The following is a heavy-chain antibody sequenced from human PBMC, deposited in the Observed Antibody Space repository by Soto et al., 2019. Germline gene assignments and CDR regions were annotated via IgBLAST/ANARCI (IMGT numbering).Heavy chain of an antibody. D-gene: IGHD3-10*01. CDR3: AKDLAALWFGESTGRVDF. CDR1: GFTFSSYA. Sequence: EVQLLESGGGLVQPGGSLRLSCAASGFTFSSYAMSWVRQAPGKRLERVSAISGSGGSASYADSVDGQFTITRDNSKNTLYLDMNSLRAENTAVYYCAKDLAALWFGESTGRVDFCVGGGLVIVSS. CDR2: ISGSGGSA. V-gene: IGHV3-23*01. J-gene: IGHJ4*02.